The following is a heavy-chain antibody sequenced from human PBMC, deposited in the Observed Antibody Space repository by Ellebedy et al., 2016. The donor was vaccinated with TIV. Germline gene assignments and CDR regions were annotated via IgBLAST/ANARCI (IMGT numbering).Heavy chain of an antibody. V-gene: IGHV3-7*01. CDR3: ARLYSGDDLACFDY. CDR1: GFTFSSFW. Sequence: GESLKISCAASGFTFSSFWMSWVRQAPGKGLEWVANIKHDGTEKYYVDSVKGRFTISRDNAKNSLYLQMNSLRAEDTAVYYCARLYSGDDLACFDYWGQGTLVTVSS. J-gene: IGHJ4*02. D-gene: IGHD5-12*01. CDR2: IKHDGTEK.